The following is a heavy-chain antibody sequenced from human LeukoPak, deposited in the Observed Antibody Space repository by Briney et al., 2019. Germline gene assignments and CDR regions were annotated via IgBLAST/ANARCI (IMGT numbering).Heavy chain of an antibody. CDR2: INPNSGGT. CDR1: GVTFSSYA. J-gene: IGHJ6*03. D-gene: IGHD6-13*01. CDR3: ARDLYSGYDQKIAAAGNPNYYYYYYMDV. V-gene: IGHV1-2*02. Sequence: GASVKVSCKTSGVTFSSYAISWVRQAPGQGLEWMGWINPNSGGTNYAQKFQGRVTMTRDTSISTAYMELSRLRSDDTAVYYCARDLYSGYDQKIAAAGNPNYYYYYYMDVWGKGTTVTVSS.